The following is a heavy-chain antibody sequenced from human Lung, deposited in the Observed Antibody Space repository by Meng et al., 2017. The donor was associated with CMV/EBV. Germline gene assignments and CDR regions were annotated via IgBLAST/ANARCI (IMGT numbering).Heavy chain of an antibody. CDR2: IIPYLDES. CDR1: GGTSNTYT. Sequence: SVKVSCKASGGTSNTYTFNWVRQAPGRGLEWMGGIIPYLDESNYAQTFQGRLTITSDRSTAAFMELTGLRSEDTAVYFCAGRGPYGRVLNVWGQGTLVTVSS. J-gene: IGHJ3*01. CDR3: AGRGPYGRVLNV. D-gene: IGHD3-10*01. V-gene: IGHV1-69*10.